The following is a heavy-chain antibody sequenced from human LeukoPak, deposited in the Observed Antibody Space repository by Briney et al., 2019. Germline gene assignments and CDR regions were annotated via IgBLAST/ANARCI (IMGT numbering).Heavy chain of an antibody. Sequence: TSETLSLTCTVSGGSISSYYWSWIRQPPGKGLEWIGYIYYSGSTNYNPSLKSRVTISVDTSKNQFSLKLSSVTAADTAVYYCARFVSSGWNDNWFDPWGQGTLVTVSS. CDR1: GGSISSYY. D-gene: IGHD6-19*01. J-gene: IGHJ5*02. CDR3: ARFVSSGWNDNWFDP. V-gene: IGHV4-59*01. CDR2: IYYSGST.